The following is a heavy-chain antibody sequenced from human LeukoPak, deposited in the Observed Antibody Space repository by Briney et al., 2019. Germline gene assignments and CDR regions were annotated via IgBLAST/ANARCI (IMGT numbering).Heavy chain of an antibody. V-gene: IGHV1-8*01. CDR2: MNPNSGNT. D-gene: IGHD1-14*01. J-gene: IGHJ6*02. CDR1: GYTFTGYD. CDR3: ARRTYYYGMDI. Sequence: ASVKVSCKASGYTFTGYDINWVRQATGQGLEWMGWMNPNSGNTGYAQKFQGRVTMTRNTSITTAYMELSSLRSDDTAIYYCARRTYYYGMDIWGQGTTVTVSS.